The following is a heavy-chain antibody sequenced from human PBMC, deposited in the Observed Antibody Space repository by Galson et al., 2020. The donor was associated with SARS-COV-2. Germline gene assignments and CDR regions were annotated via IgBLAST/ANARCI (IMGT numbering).Heavy chain of an antibody. J-gene: IGHJ5*02. Sequence: SVKVSCKASGGTFSSYAISWVRQAPGQGLEWMGGTIPIFGTANYAQKFQDRVTITADESTSTAYMDLSSLRSEDTAVYYCARVLYSSGSNWFDPWGQGTLVTVSS. CDR2: TIPIFGTA. D-gene: IGHD6-25*01. V-gene: IGHV1-69*13. CDR3: ARVLYSSGSNWFDP. CDR1: GGTFSSYA.